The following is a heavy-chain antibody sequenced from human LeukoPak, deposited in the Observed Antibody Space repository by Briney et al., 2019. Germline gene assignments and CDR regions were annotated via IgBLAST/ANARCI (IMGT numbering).Heavy chain of an antibody. CDR3: VREFYGP. Sequence: GGSLRLSCTASGFSVNNNYISWVRQALGRGLEWVSVIYSGDTTFYADSVKDRFTISRDNSKNTVYLQMNNLRGEDTAMYYCVREFYGPWGQGTLVTVSS. CDR2: IYSGDTT. D-gene: IGHD4-17*01. CDR1: GFSVNNNY. J-gene: IGHJ5*02. V-gene: IGHV3-66*01.